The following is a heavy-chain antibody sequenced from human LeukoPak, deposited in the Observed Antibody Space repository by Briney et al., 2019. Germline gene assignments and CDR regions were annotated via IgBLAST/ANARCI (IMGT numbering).Heavy chain of an antibody. CDR3: ARDNGDYWFDY. CDR2: INPNSGGT. D-gene: IGHD4-17*01. V-gene: IGHV1-2*02. J-gene: IGHJ4*02. CDR1: GYTFTGYY. Sequence: EASVKVSCKASGYTFTGYYMHWVRQAPGQGLEWMGWINPNSGGTNYAQKFQGRVTMTRDTSISTAYTELTRLRSDDTAVYYCARDNGDYWFDYWGQGTLVTVSS.